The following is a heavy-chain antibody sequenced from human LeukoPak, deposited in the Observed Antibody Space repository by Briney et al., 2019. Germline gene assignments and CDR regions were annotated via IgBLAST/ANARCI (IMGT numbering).Heavy chain of an antibody. D-gene: IGHD1-26*01. V-gene: IGHV4-34*01. CDR1: GGSFSGYY. Sequence: SETLSLTCAVYGGSFSGYYWSWIRQPPGKGLEWIGEINHSGSTNYNPSLKSRVTISVDTSKNQFSLKLSSVTAADTAVYYCARGGEDYGMDVWGKGTTVTVSS. CDR3: ARGGEDYGMDV. CDR2: INHSGST. J-gene: IGHJ6*04.